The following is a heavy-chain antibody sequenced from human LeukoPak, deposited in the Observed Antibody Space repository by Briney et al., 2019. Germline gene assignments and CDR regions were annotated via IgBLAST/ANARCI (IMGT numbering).Heavy chain of an antibody. Sequence: GGSLRLSCAASGFTFGDYGMSWVRQAPGKGLEWVSGLNWDGGTTGHADSVKGRFTISRDNAKNSLYLQMNSLRAEDTAVYYCAREHCSGGSCQRFFDYWGQGTLVTVSS. CDR2: LNWDGGTT. D-gene: IGHD2-15*01. V-gene: IGHV3-20*04. CDR3: AREHCSGGSCQRFFDY. J-gene: IGHJ4*02. CDR1: GFTFGDYG.